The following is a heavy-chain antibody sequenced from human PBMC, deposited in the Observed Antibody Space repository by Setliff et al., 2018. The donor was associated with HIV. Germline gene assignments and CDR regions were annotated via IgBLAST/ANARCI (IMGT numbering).Heavy chain of an antibody. CDR3: ARGGEYWYFDL. Sequence: GASVKVSCKASGYTFTSYAMHWVRQAPGQRLEWMRWINAGNGNTKYSQNFQGRVTITRDTSASTAYMELSSLRSEDTAVYYCARGGEYWYFDLWGRGTLVTVS. CDR2: INAGNGNT. D-gene: IGHD4-17*01. CDR1: GYTFTSYA. V-gene: IGHV1-3*01. J-gene: IGHJ2*01.